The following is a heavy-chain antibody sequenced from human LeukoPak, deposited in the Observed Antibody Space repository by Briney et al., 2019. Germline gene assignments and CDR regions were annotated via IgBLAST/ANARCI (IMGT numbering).Heavy chain of an antibody. CDR3: AKGNYDFWSGYSVDY. V-gene: IGHV3-23*01. CDR2: ISGSGGST. Sequence: GGSLRLSCAASGFTFSSYAMSWVRQAPGKGLEWVSAISGSGGSTYYADSAKGRFTISKDNSKNTLYLQMNSLRAEDTAVYYCAKGNYDFWSGYSVDYWGQGTLVTVSS. D-gene: IGHD3-3*01. J-gene: IGHJ4*02. CDR1: GFTFSSYA.